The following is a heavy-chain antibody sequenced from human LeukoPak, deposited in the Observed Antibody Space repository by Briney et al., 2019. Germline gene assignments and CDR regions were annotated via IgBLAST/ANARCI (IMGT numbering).Heavy chain of an antibody. J-gene: IGHJ4*02. V-gene: IGHV4-59*02. CDR3: ARGGRHTGSFDY. D-gene: IGHD3-10*01. CDR1: GGSVSSYY. Sequence: SETLSLTCTVSGGSVSSYYWSWIRQPPGKGLEWIGYIYYSGSTKYNPSLKSRVSISVDTSKNQFSLKLSSVTAADTAVYYCARGGRHTGSFDYWGQGTLVTVSS. CDR2: IYYSGST.